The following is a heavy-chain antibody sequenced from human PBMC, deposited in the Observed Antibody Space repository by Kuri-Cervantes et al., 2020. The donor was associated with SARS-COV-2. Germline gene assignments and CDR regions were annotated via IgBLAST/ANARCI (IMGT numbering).Heavy chain of an antibody. Sequence: GESLKISCAASGVTFSSYWMSWVRQVPGKGLEWVANIKQDGSEKYYVDSVRGRFTISRDNAKNSLYLQMNSLRAEDTAVYYCAILTGIDYWGQGNLVTVSS. J-gene: IGHJ4*02. D-gene: IGHD3-16*01. CDR1: GVTFSSYW. CDR2: IKQDGSEK. V-gene: IGHV3-7*01. CDR3: AILTGIDY.